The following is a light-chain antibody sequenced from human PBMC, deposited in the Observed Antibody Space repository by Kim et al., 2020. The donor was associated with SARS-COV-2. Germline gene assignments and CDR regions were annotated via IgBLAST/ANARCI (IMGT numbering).Light chain of an antibody. Sequence: SASVGDRVTITCLASRGSRDDLGWCQQKPGKAPKRLSYGVSILQSGVPSRFSGGGSGTKFTRTISSLQPEDFATYYCLQHNTYPYTFGQGTKLEI. J-gene: IGKJ2*01. CDR1: RGSRDD. CDR3: LQHNTYPYT. CDR2: GVS. V-gene: IGKV1-17*01.